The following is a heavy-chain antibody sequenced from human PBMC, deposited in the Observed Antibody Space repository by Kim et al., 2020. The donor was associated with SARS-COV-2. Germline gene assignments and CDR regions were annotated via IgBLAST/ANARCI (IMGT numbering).Heavy chain of an antibody. CDR2: ISYDGSNK. J-gene: IGHJ4*02. D-gene: IGHD3-16*02. V-gene: IGHV3-30*04. Sequence: GGSLRLSCAASGFTFSSYAMLWVRQAPGKGLEWVAVISYDGSNKYYADSVKGRFTISRDNSKNTLYLQMNSLRAEDTAVYYCARSVMITFGGVIVWGQGTLVTVSS. CDR1: GFTFSSYA. CDR3: ARSVMITFGGVIV.